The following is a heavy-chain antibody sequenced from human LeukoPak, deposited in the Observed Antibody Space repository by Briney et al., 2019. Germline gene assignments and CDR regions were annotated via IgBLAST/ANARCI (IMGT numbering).Heavy chain of an antibody. V-gene: IGHV3-48*03. CDR1: GFTFSSYV. Sequence: GGPLRLSCAASGFTFSSYVMNWVRKAPGKGLEWVSYISSSGSNKYYADAVKGRFTISRDNAKNSLYLQMIGLRAEDTAVYYCARDAVAGGFDYWGEGTVVSVSS. J-gene: IGHJ4*02. D-gene: IGHD1-1*01. CDR2: ISSSGSNK. CDR3: ARDAVAGGFDY.